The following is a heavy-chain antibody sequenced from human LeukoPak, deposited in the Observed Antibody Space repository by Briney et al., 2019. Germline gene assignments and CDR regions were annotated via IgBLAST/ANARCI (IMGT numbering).Heavy chain of an antibody. CDR3: ARGAVTTAVHWHFSL. Sequence: GASVKVSCKASRYTFTNYYISWVRQATGQGLEWMGWMNPAGDDAGYAQKFQGRMTLTRDTSVSTVYMELDSLTSEDTAVYYCARGAVTTAVHWHFSLWGRGTLVTVSS. CDR2: MNPAGDDA. D-gene: IGHD4-17*01. J-gene: IGHJ2*01. V-gene: IGHV1-8*01. CDR1: RYTFTNYY.